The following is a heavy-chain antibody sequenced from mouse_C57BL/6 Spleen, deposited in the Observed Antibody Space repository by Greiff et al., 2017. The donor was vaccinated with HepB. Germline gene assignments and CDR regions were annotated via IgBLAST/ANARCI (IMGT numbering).Heavy chain of an antibody. V-gene: IGHV1-85*01. CDR1: GYTFTSYD. CDR2: IYPRDGST. CDR3: ARRPFITTVDWYFDV. D-gene: IGHD1-1*01. Sequence: VKVVESGPELVKPGASVKLSCKASGYTFTSYDINWVKQRPGQGLEWIGWIYPRDGSTKYNEKFKGKATLTVDTSSSTAYMELHSLTSEDSAVYFCARRPFITTVDWYFDVWGTGTTVTVSS. J-gene: IGHJ1*03.